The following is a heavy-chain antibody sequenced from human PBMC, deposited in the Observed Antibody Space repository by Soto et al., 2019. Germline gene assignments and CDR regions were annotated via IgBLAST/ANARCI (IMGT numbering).Heavy chain of an antibody. Sequence: ASLKVSCKASGYTFTSYYMHWVRQAPGQGLEWMGIINPSGGSTSYAQKFQGRVTMTRDTSTSTVYMELSSLRSEDTAVYYCARWHCSSTSCLTFDAFDIWGQGTMVTVSS. CDR2: INPSGGST. J-gene: IGHJ3*02. CDR1: GYTFTSYY. D-gene: IGHD2-2*01. V-gene: IGHV1-46*03. CDR3: ARWHCSSTSCLTFDAFDI.